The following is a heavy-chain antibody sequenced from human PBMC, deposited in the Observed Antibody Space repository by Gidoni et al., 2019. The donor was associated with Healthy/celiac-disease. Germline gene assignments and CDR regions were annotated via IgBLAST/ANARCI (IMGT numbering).Heavy chain of an antibody. CDR1: GGSLSSGGYY. CDR3: ARMTTVTTSLDY. Sequence: QVQLQESGPGLVTPSQTLSLTCTVSGGSLSSGGYYWSWIRQHPGKGLEWIGYIYYSGSTYYNPSLKSRVTISVDTSKNQFSLKLSSVTAADTAVYYCARMTTVTTSLDYWGQGTLVTVSS. J-gene: IGHJ4*02. V-gene: IGHV4-31*03. CDR2: IYYSGST. D-gene: IGHD4-4*01.